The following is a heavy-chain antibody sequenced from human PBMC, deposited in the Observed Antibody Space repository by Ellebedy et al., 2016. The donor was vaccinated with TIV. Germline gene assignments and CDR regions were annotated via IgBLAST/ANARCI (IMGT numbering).Heavy chain of an antibody. CDR3: ARQGGGYCSSTSCYGGPRWFDP. J-gene: IGHJ5*02. CDR1: GGSISSSNW. Sequence: MPSETLSLTCAVSGGSISSSNWWSWVRQPPGKGLEWIGEIYHSGSTNSNPSLKSRVTISVDKSKNQFSLKLSSVTAADTAVYYCARQGGGYCSSTSCYGGPRWFDPWGQGTLVTVSS. CDR2: IYHSGST. V-gene: IGHV4-4*02. D-gene: IGHD2-2*01.